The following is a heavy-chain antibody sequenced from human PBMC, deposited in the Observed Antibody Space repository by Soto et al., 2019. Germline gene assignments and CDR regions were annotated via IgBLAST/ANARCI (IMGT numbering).Heavy chain of an antibody. J-gene: IGHJ4*02. V-gene: IGHV4-4*07. CDR1: GGSISSYY. CDR3: ARGRYSSLDY. CDR2: SYTSGST. Sequence: QVQLQESGPGLVKPSETLSLTCTVSGGSISSYYWSWIRQPAGKGLEWIGRSYTSGSTNYNPSRRGRVHMSVDKSKNQFSPTLSSVTGADTAVYYCARGRYSSLDYWGQGTLVTVSS. D-gene: IGHD1-26*01.